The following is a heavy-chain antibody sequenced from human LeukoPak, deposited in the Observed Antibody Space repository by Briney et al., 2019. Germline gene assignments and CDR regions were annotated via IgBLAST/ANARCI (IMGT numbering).Heavy chain of an antibody. CDR1: GGPFSGFF. D-gene: IGHD4-23*01. Sequence: SETLSLTSAVYGGPFSGFFCSWIRQAPGRGLGWIGEISHSGSSNYNPSIKSRITISVDTSKSQFSLRLTSVTAADTAVYYCARGIFYGGRNQYIWFDLWGQGTRVTVSS. V-gene: IGHV4-34*01. CDR3: ARGIFYGGRNQYIWFDL. J-gene: IGHJ5*02. CDR2: ISHSGSS.